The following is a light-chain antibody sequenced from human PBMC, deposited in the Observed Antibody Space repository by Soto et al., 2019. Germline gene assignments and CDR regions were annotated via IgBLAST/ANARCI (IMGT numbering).Light chain of an antibody. CDR1: SSDVGRYNY. Sequence: ALTQPRSVSGSPGQSVTISCTGTSSDVGRYNYVSWYQQLPGKAPKLIIYDVTKRPSGVPDRFSGSKSGNTASLTISGLQADDEADYYCCSYAGRSTPYVFGTGTKVTVL. CDR2: DVT. V-gene: IGLV2-11*01. CDR3: CSYAGRSTPYV. J-gene: IGLJ1*01.